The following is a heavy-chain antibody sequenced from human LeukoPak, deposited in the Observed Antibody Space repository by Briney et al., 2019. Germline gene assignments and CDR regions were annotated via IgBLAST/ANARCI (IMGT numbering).Heavy chain of an antibody. J-gene: IGHJ3*02. V-gene: IGHV4-30-2*01. CDR3: ARGRRPYDAFDI. CDR2: IYHSGST. Sequence: SETLSLTCAVSGGSISSGGYSWSWIRQPPGKGLEWIGYIYHSGSTYYNPSLKSRVTISVDRSKNQFSLKLTSVTAADTAVYYCARGRRPYDAFDIWGQGTMVTVSS. CDR1: GGSISSGGYS. D-gene: IGHD6-25*01.